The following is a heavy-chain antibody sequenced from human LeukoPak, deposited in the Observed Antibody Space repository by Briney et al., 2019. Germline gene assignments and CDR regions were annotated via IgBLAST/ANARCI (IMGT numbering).Heavy chain of an antibody. J-gene: IGHJ5*02. Sequence: ASVKVSCKASGYTFTSYGISWVRQAPGQGLEWMGRIIPILGIANYAQKFQGRVTITADKSTSTAYMELSSLRSEDTAVYYCARDLLQQLVPNWFDPWGQGTLVTVSS. CDR2: IIPILGIA. CDR1: GYTFTSYG. CDR3: ARDLLQQLVPNWFDP. D-gene: IGHD6-13*01. V-gene: IGHV1-69*04.